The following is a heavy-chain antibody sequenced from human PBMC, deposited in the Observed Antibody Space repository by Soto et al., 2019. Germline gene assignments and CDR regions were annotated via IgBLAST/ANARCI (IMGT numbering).Heavy chain of an antibody. V-gene: IGHV4-38-2*01. CDR1: GYSISSGYY. CDR2: IYHSGSP. J-gene: IGHJ1*01. D-gene: IGHD2-2*01. Sequence: SETLSLTCAVSGYSISSGYYWAWIRQPPGKGLEWIGTIYHSGSPFHNPSLKSRVASSVDTSKNQFSLKLRSVTAADTAVYYCAVGYCASATCSREYFQNWGQGTLVTVSS. CDR3: AVGYCASATCSREYFQN.